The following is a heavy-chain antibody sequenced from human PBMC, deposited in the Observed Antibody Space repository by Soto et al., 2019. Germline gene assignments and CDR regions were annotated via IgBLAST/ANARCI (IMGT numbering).Heavy chain of an antibody. CDR3: ARDQKIHWNDVSGY. CDR2: IKQDGSEK. Sequence: PGGSLRLSCAASGFTFSSYWMSWVRQAPGKGLEWVANIKQDGSEKYYVDSVKGRFTISRDNAKNSLYLQMNSLRAEDTAVYYCARDQKIHWNDVSGYWGQGTLVTVSS. CDR1: GFTFSSYW. D-gene: IGHD1-1*01. J-gene: IGHJ4*02. V-gene: IGHV3-7*01.